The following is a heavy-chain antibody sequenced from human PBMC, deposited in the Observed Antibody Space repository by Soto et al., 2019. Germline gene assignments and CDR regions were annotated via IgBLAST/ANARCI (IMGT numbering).Heavy chain of an antibody. V-gene: IGHV1-2*04. J-gene: IGHJ6*03. Sequence: QVQLVQSGAEVKEPGASVTVSCRASGDRFTDYYMHWVRQAPGQGLEWMGWINPNSGVTKYAQKFQGWVTMTRDTPIRTVYMQLSRLGFDDTAIYYCARESGGATATLDYYYFYMDVWGTGTTVTVSS. CDR1: GDRFTDYY. CDR3: ARESGGATATLDYYYFYMDV. CDR2: INPNSGVT. D-gene: IGHD5-12*01.